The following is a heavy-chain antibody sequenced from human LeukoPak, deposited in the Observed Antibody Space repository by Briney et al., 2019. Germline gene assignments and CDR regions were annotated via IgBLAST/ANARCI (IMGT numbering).Heavy chain of an antibody. CDR2: ISSSSNTI. V-gene: IGHV3-48*01. Sequence: GGSLRLSCAASRFTFSNFGMNWVRQAPGKGLEWVSYISSSSNTIQYADSVRGRFTISRDNAKDSLYLQMNSLRAEDTAVYYCARGRGLGELAVASFDSWGQGTLVTVSS. D-gene: IGHD6-19*01. CDR3: ARGRGLGELAVASFDS. J-gene: IGHJ4*02. CDR1: RFTFSNFG.